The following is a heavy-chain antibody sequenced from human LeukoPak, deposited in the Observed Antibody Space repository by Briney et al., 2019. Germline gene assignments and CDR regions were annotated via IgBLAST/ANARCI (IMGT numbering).Heavy chain of an antibody. J-gene: IGHJ4*02. CDR2: IYYSGST. D-gene: IGHD3-22*01. V-gene: IGHV4-39*07. CDR1: GVSISSSNSY. CDR3: ARDDSSGYYSY. Sequence: SETLSLTCTVSGVSISSSNSYWGWIRQPPGKGLEWIGSIYYSGSTYYNPSLKSRVTISVDTSKNQFSLKLSSVTAADTAVYYCARDDSSGYYSYWGQGTLVTVSS.